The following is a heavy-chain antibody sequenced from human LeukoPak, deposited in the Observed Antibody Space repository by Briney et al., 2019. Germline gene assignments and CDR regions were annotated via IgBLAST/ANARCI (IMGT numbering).Heavy chain of an antibody. CDR1: GFTFSDYY. D-gene: IGHD3-10*01. CDR3: ARLAKYFYGSETYYFFEH. V-gene: IGHV3-7*01. CDR2: IKQDGTEK. J-gene: IGHJ4*02. Sequence: GGSLRLSCAVSGFTFSDYYMSWIRQAPGKGLEWVANIKQDGTEKYYVDSVKGRFTISRDNAKNSLYLQVSSLRVEDTAVYYCARLAKYFYGSETYYFFEHWGQGTPVTASS.